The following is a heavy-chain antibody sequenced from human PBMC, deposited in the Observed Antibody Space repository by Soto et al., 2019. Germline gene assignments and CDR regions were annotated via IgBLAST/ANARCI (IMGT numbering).Heavy chain of an antibody. CDR2: ISGSGGST. CDR1: GFTFSSYA. V-gene: IGHV3-23*01. CDR3: AKDSFRRIAAAGPPVY. D-gene: IGHD6-13*01. J-gene: IGHJ4*02. Sequence: PGGSVRLSCAASGFTFSSYAMSWVRQAPGKGLEWVSAISGSGGSTYYADSVKGRFTISRDNSKNTLYLQMNSLRAEDTAVYYCAKDSFRRIAAAGPPVYWGQGTLVTVSS.